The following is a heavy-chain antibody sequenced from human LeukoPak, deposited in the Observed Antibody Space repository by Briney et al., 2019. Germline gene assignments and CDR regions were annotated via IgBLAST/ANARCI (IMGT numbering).Heavy chain of an antibody. J-gene: IGHJ4*02. CDR3: ARDSSRTFDY. V-gene: IGHV4-4*07. CDR1: GGSISGYY. CDR2: IYSSGST. Sequence: SETLSLTCTVSGGSISGYYWSWIRQPAGKGLEWIGRIYSSGSTNYNPSLRSRVTMSVDTSKNQFSLKLSSVTAADTAVYYCARDSSRTFDYWGQGTLVTVSS. D-gene: IGHD6-13*01.